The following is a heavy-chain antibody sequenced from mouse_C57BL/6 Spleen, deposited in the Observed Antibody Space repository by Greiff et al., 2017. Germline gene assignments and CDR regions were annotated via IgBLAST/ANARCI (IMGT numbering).Heavy chain of an antibody. J-gene: IGHJ1*03. Sequence: QVQLQQPGAELVKPGASVKLSCKASGYTFTSYWMHWVKQRPGQGLEWIGMIHPNSGSTNYNEKFKSKATLTVDKSSSTAYMQLSSLTSEDSAVYYCAREGDYYGSSYEGWYFDVWGTGTTVTVSS. CDR2: IHPNSGST. V-gene: IGHV1-64*01. D-gene: IGHD1-1*01. CDR3: AREGDYYGSSYEGWYFDV. CDR1: GYTFTSYW.